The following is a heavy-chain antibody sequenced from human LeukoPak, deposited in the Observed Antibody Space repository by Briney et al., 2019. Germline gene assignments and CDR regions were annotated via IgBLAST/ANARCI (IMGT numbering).Heavy chain of an antibody. Sequence: GGSLTLSCGASGLTFSMYAMHWARQAPGKWLEWLVLISYDGINKDFTDCVKGRFTLYRDNSKNTMYLQIHRQRSEHTSVYYCARAQTWIQLWLDYWGQGTLVTVSS. J-gene: IGHJ4*02. CDR1: GLTFSMYA. CDR2: ISYDGINK. CDR3: ARAQTWIQLWLDY. V-gene: IGHV3-30*04. D-gene: IGHD5-18*01.